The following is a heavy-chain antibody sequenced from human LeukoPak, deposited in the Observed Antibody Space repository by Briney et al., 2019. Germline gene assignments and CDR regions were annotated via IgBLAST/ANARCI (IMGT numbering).Heavy chain of an antibody. V-gene: IGHV3-7*01. D-gene: IGHD1-1*01. CDR2: IKQDESEK. CDR1: GFTFSSYW. Sequence: GGSLRLSCAASGFTFSSYWMSWVRQAPGKGLEWVANIKQDESEKYYVDAVKGRFTISRDNAKNSLYLQMNSLRAEDTAVYYCARDKIEGPTKLDYWGQGILVTVSS. CDR3: ARDKIEGPTKLDY. J-gene: IGHJ4*02.